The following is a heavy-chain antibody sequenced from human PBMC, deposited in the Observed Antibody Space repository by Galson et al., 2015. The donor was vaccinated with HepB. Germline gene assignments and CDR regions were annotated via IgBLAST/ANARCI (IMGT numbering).Heavy chain of an antibody. CDR2: MNWNGGST. D-gene: IGHD4-17*01. CDR1: GFTFEDYG. CDR3: AREGDYEGSYYGMDV. Sequence: SLRLSCAVSGFTFEDYGMSWVRQAPGKGLEWVSGMNWNGGSTGYAGSVKGRFTISRDNAKNSLYLQMDSLRTEDTALYYCAREGDYEGSYYGMDVWGQGTTVTVSS. J-gene: IGHJ6*02. V-gene: IGHV3-20*04.